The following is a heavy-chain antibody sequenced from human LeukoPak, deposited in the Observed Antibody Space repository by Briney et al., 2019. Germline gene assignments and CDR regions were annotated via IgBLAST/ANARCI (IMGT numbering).Heavy chain of an antibody. Sequence: ASVKVSCKASGYTFTGYYMHWVRQAPGQGLEWMGWINPNSGGTNYAQKFQGRVTMTRDTSISTAYMELSRLRSDDTAVYYCARDHCSSTSCYGDMDVWGKGTTVTISS. CDR2: INPNSGGT. D-gene: IGHD2-2*01. V-gene: IGHV1-2*02. CDR3: ARDHCSSTSCYGDMDV. J-gene: IGHJ6*03. CDR1: GYTFTGYY.